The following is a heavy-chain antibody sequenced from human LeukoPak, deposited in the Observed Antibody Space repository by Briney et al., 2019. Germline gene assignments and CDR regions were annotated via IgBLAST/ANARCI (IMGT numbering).Heavy chain of an antibody. Sequence: GGSLRLSCAASGFTFGSYGMHWVRQAPGKGLEWVAVIWYDGSNKYYADSVKGRFTISRDNSKNTLYMQMNSLRAEDTAVYYCARKAPGGYYTFDYWGQGTLVTVSS. J-gene: IGHJ4*02. CDR1: GFTFGSYG. CDR2: IWYDGSNK. V-gene: IGHV3-33*01. CDR3: ARKAPGGYYTFDY. D-gene: IGHD3-10*01.